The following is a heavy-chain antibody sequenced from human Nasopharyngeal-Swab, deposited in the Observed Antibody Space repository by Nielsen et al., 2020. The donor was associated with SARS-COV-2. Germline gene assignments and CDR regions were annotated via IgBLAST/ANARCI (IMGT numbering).Heavy chain of an antibody. CDR1: GFTFSGSV. Sequence: GESLKISCAASGFTFSGSVMHWVRQASGTGLEWVGRIRSKANSYATAYAASVKGRFTISRDDSKNTAFLQMKSLKTEDTAVYYCTRLGRSNAGYYYMDVWGKGTTVTVSS. CDR3: TRLGRSNAGYYYMDV. J-gene: IGHJ6*03. V-gene: IGHV3-73*01. D-gene: IGHD3-22*01. CDR2: IRSKANSYAT.